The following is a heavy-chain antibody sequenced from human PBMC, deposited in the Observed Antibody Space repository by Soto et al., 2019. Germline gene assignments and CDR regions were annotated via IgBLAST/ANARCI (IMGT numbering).Heavy chain of an antibody. D-gene: IGHD2-2*01. V-gene: IGHV3-20*01. Sequence: TGGSLRLSCAASGFTFSNFGMHWVRQAPGKGLEWVSSINWNGGSTGYADSVKGRFTISRDNAKNSLYLQMNSLRAEDTALYHCVRAYCSSISCLSHMDVWGKGTTVTVSS. CDR1: GFTFSNFG. CDR2: INWNGGST. CDR3: VRAYCSSISCLSHMDV. J-gene: IGHJ6*03.